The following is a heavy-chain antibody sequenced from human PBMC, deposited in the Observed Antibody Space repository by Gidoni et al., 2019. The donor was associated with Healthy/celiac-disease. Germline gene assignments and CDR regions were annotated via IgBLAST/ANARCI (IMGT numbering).Heavy chain of an antibody. CDR3: ARSLGTAMARYGMDV. CDR1: GSPFTSYG. Sequence: QVQLVQSGAEVKKPGASVKVSCKASGSPFTSYGTSWVRQAPGQGLEWMGWISAYNGNTNYAKKLQGRVTMTTDTSTSTAYMELRSLRSDDTAVYYCARSLGTAMARYGMDVWGQGTTVTVSS. V-gene: IGHV1-18*01. J-gene: IGHJ6*02. CDR2: ISAYNGNT. D-gene: IGHD5-18*01.